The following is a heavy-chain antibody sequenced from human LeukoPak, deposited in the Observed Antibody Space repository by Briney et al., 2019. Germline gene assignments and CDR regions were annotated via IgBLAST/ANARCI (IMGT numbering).Heavy chain of an antibody. D-gene: IGHD2-15*01. V-gene: IGHV1-18*04. CDR3: ARYVYCSGGSCYINYYGIDV. J-gene: IGHJ6*04. Sequence: ASVKVSCKASGYTLTSYGISWVRQAPGQGLEWMGWISAYNGNTNYAQKLQGRVTMTTDTSTSTAYMELRSLRSDDTAVYYCARYVYCSGGSCYINYYGIDVWGKGTTVTVSS. CDR2: ISAYNGNT. CDR1: GYTLTSYG.